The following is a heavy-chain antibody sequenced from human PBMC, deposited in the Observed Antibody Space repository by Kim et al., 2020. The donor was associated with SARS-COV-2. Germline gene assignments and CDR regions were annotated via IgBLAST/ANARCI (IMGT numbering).Heavy chain of an antibody. V-gene: IGHV4-59*01. CDR2: IYYSGST. D-gene: IGHD5-18*01. CDR3: ARDGERGYSYGGELYGMDV. CDR1: GGSISSYY. J-gene: IGHJ6*02. Sequence: SETLSLTCTVSGGSISSYYWSWIRQPPGKGLEWIGYIYYSGSTNYNPSLKSRVTISVDTSKNQFSLKLSSVTAADTAVYYCARDGERGYSYGGELYGMDVWGQGTTVTVSS.